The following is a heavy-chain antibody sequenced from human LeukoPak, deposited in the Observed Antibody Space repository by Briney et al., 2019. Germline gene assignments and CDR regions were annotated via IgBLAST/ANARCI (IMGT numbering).Heavy chain of an antibody. CDR2: ISSSGGST. Sequence: HTGGSLRLSCVASGFTFSSYAISWVRQAPGKGLEWVSTISSSGGSTYYADSVKGRFTISRDNPKNTLYLQMNSLRAEDTALYYCAKSPPGPNYYDSSVYYYGPDYWGQGTLVTVSS. CDR1: GFTFSSYA. D-gene: IGHD3-22*01. J-gene: IGHJ4*02. CDR3: AKSPPGPNYYDSSVYYYGPDY. V-gene: IGHV3-23*01.